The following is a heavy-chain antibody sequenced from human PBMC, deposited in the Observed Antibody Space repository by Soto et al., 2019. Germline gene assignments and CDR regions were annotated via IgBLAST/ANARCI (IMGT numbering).Heavy chain of an antibody. J-gene: IGHJ4*02. CDR2: ISSTGSVK. CDR3: ATIEGGHDFDSSAFYSVDY. V-gene: IGHV3-48*02. Sequence: EVQLVESGGGLVQPGGSLRLSCAASGLPFSSHSMNWVRQAQGKGLEWISYISSTGSVKYYADSLRGRFTISRDNAKSSLYLQMNSLRDEDTAVYYCATIEGGHDFDSSAFYSVDYWGRGTLVTVSS. D-gene: IGHD3-22*01. CDR1: GLPFSSHS.